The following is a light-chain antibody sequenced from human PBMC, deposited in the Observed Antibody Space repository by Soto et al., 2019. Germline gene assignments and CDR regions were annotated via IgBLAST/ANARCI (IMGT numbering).Light chain of an antibody. CDR3: QQSYSTPLFT. Sequence: DIPMTQSPSSLSASVGDRVTITCRASQSISSYLNWYQQKPGKAPKLLIYAASSLQSGVPSRFSGSGSGTDFTPTISSLQPEDFATYYCQQSYSTPLFTFGPGTKVDIK. J-gene: IGKJ3*01. V-gene: IGKV1-39*01. CDR1: QSISSY. CDR2: AAS.